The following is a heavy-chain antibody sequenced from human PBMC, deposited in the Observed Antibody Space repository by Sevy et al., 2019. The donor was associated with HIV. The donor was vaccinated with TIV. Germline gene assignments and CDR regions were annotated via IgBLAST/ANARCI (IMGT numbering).Heavy chain of an antibody. Sequence: ASVKVSCKASGYTFTSYGISWVRQAPGQGLEWMGWISAYNGNTNYAQKLQGRVTMTTDTSTSTAYMELRSLRSDDTAVYYCARRSFFGVVIIAGMDVWGQGTTVTVSS. CDR3: ARRSFFGVVIIAGMDV. J-gene: IGHJ6*02. CDR2: ISAYNGNT. D-gene: IGHD3-3*01. V-gene: IGHV1-18*01. CDR1: GYTFTSYG.